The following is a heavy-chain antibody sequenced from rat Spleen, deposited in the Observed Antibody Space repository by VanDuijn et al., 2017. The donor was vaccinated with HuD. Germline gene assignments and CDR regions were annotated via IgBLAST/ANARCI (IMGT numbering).Heavy chain of an antibody. J-gene: IGHJ2*01. Sequence: EVQLVESGGGLVQPGRSLKLSCAASGFTFTNYGMHWIRQAPTNGLEWVASISPSGSTTHYRDSVRGRFTIFRDVAKSTLYLQMDSLRSEDTATYYCATQSIIRVPLFDYWGQGVMVTVSS. V-gene: IGHV5-19*01. CDR2: ISPSGSTT. D-gene: IGHD4-3*01. CDR1: GFTFTNYG. CDR3: ATQSIIRVPLFDY.